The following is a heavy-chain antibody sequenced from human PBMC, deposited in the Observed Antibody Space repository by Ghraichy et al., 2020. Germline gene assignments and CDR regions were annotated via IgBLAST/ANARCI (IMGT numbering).Heavy chain of an antibody. CDR2: IYYSGST. CDR1: GGSISSGGYY. D-gene: IGHD1-26*01. CDR3: ARGPEGALYYFDY. J-gene: IGHJ4*02. V-gene: IGHV4-31*03. Sequence: SETLSLTCTVSGGSISSGGYYWSWIRQHPGKGLEWIGYIYYSGSTYYNPSLKSRVTISVDTSKNQFSLKLSSVTAADTAVYYCARGPEGALYYFDYWGQGTLVTVSS.